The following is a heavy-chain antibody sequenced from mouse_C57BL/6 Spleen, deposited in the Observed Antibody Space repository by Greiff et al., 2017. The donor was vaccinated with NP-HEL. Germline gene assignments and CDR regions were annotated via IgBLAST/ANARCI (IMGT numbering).Heavy chain of an antibody. J-gene: IGHJ2*01. Sequence: QVQLQQPGAELVKPGASVKLSCKASGYTFTSYWMHWVKQRPGQGLEWIGMIHPNSGSTNYNEKFKSKATLTVDKSSSTAYMQLSSLTSEDSAVYYCARMGDYDLYFFGYWDQGTTLTVSS. D-gene: IGHD2-4*01. V-gene: IGHV1-64*01. CDR2: IHPNSGST. CDR1: GYTFTSYW. CDR3: ARMGDYDLYFFGY.